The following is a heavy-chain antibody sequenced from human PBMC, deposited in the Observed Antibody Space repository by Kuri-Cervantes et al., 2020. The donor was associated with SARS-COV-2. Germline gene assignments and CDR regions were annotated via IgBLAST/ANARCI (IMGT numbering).Heavy chain of an antibody. CDR2: ISWNSASI. V-gene: IGHV3-9*03. Sequence: GGSLRLSCAASGLPCDDYATHWVQQAPGKGLQWLSGISWNSASIGYADSVKGRFTISRDNAKNSLYLPMNSLRAEDMAVYYCARGSVAGLSTGTNWFDPWGQGTLVTVSS. J-gene: IGHJ5*02. CDR1: GLPCDDYA. CDR3: ARGSVAGLSTGTNWFDP. D-gene: IGHD6-19*01.